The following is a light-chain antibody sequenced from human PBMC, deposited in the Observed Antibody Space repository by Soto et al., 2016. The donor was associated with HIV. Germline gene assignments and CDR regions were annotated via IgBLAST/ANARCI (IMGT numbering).Light chain of an antibody. V-gene: IGKV1-39*01. CDR1: QRIGSF. CDR3: QQSYNTPRT. CDR2: DAS. J-gene: IGKJ1*01. Sequence: DIQMTQSPSSLSASIGDRVTITCRASQRIGSFLNWYQQISGKAPNLLIYDASSLQSGVPSRFSGSGSGTDFTLIISSLQPEDFATYYCQQSYNTPRTFGQGTMVEIK.